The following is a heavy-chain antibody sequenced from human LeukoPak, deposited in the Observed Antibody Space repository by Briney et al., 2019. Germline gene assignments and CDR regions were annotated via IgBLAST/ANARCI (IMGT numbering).Heavy chain of an antibody. CDR3: AREIFGVDF. D-gene: IGHD3-10*01. J-gene: IGHJ4*02. Sequence: GRSLRLSCAASGFTFSSYWMNWGRQAPGKGLEWVANIKQDGSVKNYVDSVKGRFTISRDNAKNSLYLQMNSLRGEDTAVYYCAREIFGVDFWGQGTLVTVSS. CDR1: GFTFSSYW. CDR2: IKQDGSVK. V-gene: IGHV3-7*01.